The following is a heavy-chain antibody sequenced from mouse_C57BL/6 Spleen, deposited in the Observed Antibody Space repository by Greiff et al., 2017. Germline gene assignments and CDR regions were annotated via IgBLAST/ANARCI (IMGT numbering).Heavy chain of an antibody. D-gene: IGHD2-4*01. CDR2: INPGSGGT. J-gene: IGHJ1*03. V-gene: IGHV1-54*01. CDR1: GYAFTNYL. CDR3: ARWGLRRADWYFDV. Sequence: VKLQESGAELVRPGTSVKVSCKASGYAFTNYLIEWVKQRPGQGLEWIGVINPGSGGTNYNEKFKGKATLTADKSSSTAYMQLSSLTSEDSAVYFCARWGLRRADWYFDVWGTGTTVTVSS.